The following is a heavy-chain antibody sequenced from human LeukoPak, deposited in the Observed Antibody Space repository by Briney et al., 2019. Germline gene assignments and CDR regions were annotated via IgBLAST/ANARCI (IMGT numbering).Heavy chain of an antibody. J-gene: IGHJ4*02. V-gene: IGHV3-30-3*01. D-gene: IGHD2-2*01. CDR3: AIDCSSTSCYN. Sequence: GRSLRLSCAASGFTFSSYARHWVRQAPGKGLEWVAVISYDGSNKYYADSVKGRFTISRDNSKNTLYLQMNSLRAEDSAVYYCAIDCSSTSCYNWGQGTLVTVSS. CDR2: ISYDGSNK. CDR1: GFTFSSYA.